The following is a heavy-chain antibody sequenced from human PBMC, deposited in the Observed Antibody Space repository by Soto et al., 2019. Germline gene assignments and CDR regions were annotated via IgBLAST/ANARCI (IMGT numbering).Heavy chain of an antibody. CDR1: GFSLNDYG. CDR2: ISYDGRNK. Sequence: GGSLRVSCAASGFSLNDYGMHWVRQPPGKGLEWVADISYDGRNKYYTDSVRGRFTISRDISKGTLYLQMNSLRPEDTAVYYCAESNRGAYDTPDFWGQGTPVTVSS. CDR3: AESNRGAYDTPDF. V-gene: IGHV3-30*18. J-gene: IGHJ4*02. D-gene: IGHD3-22*01.